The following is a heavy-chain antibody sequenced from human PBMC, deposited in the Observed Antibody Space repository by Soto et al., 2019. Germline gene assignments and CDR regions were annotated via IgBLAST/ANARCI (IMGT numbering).Heavy chain of an antibody. Sequence: SETLSLTCTVSCGSISSYYWSWIRQPPGKGLEWIGYIYYSGSTDYNPSLKSRVTISVDTSKNQFSLKLSSVTAADTAVYYCARDRGSSWSTFDYWGQGTLVTVSS. CDR2: IYYSGST. J-gene: IGHJ4*02. CDR3: ARDRGSSWSTFDY. V-gene: IGHV4-59*01. CDR1: CGSISSYY. D-gene: IGHD6-13*01.